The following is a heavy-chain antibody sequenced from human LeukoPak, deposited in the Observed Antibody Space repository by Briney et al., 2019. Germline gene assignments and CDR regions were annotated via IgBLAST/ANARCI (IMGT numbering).Heavy chain of an antibody. CDR1: GFTFSSYS. Sequence: GGSLRLSCAASGFTFSSYSMNWVRQAPGKGLKWVSSISSSSSYIYYADSVKGRFTISRDNAKNSLYLQMNSLRAEDTAVYYCARGEITEGGEGNYMDVWGKGTTVTVSS. CDR3: ARGEITEGGEGNYMDV. D-gene: IGHD2-21*01. J-gene: IGHJ6*03. CDR2: ISSSSSYI. V-gene: IGHV3-21*01.